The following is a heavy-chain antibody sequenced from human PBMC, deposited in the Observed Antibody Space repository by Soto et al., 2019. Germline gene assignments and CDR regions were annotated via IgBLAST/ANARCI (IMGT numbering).Heavy chain of an antibody. CDR1: GGSISSGGYS. D-gene: IGHD2-21*01. J-gene: IGHJ4*02. CDR2: IYHSGST. Sequence: SETLSLTCAVSGGSISSGGYSWSWIRQPPGKGLECIGYIYHSGSTYYNPSLKSRVIISVDRSKNQFSLKLSSVTAANTAVYYCARGPPLLWWSQGTLVTVSS. CDR3: ARGPPLLW. V-gene: IGHV4-30-2*01.